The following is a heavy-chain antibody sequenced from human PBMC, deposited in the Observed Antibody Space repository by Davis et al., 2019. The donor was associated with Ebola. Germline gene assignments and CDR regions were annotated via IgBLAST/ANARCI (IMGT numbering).Heavy chain of an antibody. V-gene: IGHV1-69*04. J-gene: IGHJ4*02. D-gene: IGHD5-24*01. Sequence: AASVKVSCKASGGTFSSYAISWVRQAPGQGLEWMGRIIPILGIANYAQKFQGRVTITADKSTSTAYMELSSLRSEDTAVYYCASSRDGYNSRFDYWGQGTLVTVSS. CDR1: GGTFSSYA. CDR2: IIPILGIA. CDR3: ASSRDGYNSRFDY.